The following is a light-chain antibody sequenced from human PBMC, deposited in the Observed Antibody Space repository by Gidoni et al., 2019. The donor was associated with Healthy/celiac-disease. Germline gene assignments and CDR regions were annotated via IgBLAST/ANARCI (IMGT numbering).Light chain of an antibody. J-gene: IGKJ2*01. CDR3: QQYGSSLYP. Sequence: EIVLTQSPGTRALSPGERATPSCRASPSVSSSYLAWYQQKPGQAPRLLLYGASRRATGLPDRFSGSGSGTDFTLTISILEPDDFAVSYCQQYGSSLYPFGHGTKLEIK. CDR1: PSVSSSY. CDR2: GAS. V-gene: IGKV3-20*01.